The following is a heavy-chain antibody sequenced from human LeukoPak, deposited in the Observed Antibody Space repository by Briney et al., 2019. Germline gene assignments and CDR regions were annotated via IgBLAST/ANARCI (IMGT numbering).Heavy chain of an antibody. CDR3: AREDLAYYYYYMDV. CDR2: IYTSGST. D-gene: IGHD3-3*01. J-gene: IGHJ6*03. CDR1: GGSISSGSYY. Sequence: SQTLSLTCTVSGGSISSGSYYWGWIRQPAGKGLEWIGRIYTSGSTNYNPSLKSRVTISVDPSKNQFSLQLSSVTAADTAVYYCAREDLAYYYYYMDVWGKGTTVTVSS. V-gene: IGHV4-61*02.